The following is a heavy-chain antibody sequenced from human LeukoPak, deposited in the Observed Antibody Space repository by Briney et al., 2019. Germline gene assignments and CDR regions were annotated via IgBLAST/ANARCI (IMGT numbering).Heavy chain of an antibody. CDR2: MNPNSGAT. V-gene: IGHV1-8*01. D-gene: IGHD2-15*01. CDR1: GYTFTSYD. Sequence: ASVKVSCKASGYTFTSYDFNWLRQATGQGPEWMGWMNPNSGATGYAQKFQGRITTTRSASINTAYMELTDLRSEDTAVYYCARDPDCSGGSCMGGYGMDVWGQGTTVTVSS. J-gene: IGHJ6*02. CDR3: ARDPDCSGGSCMGGYGMDV.